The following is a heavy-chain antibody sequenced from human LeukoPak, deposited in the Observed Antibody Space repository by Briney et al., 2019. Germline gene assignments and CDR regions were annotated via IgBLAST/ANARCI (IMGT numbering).Heavy chain of an antibody. CDR1: GYTFTSYG. CDR2: ISAYNGKT. J-gene: IGHJ3*02. D-gene: IGHD4-17*01. V-gene: IGHV1-18*01. CDR3: ARAPDYVDAFDI. Sequence: ASVKVSCKASGYTFTSYGLSWVRQAPGQGLEWMGWISAYNGKTNYAQKFQGRVTMTTDTSTSTAYMELRSLRSDDTAMYYCARAPDYVDAFDIWGQGTMVTVSS.